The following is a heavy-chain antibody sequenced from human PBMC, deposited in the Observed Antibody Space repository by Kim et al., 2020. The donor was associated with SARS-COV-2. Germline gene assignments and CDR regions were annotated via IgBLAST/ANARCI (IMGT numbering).Heavy chain of an antibody. Sequence: SETLSLTCAVSGGSISSSNWWSWVRQPPGKGLEWIGEIYHSGSTNYNPSLKSRVTISVDKSKNQFSLKLSSVTAADTAVYYCARDRGYDYYDSSGLDYWGQGTLVTVSP. CDR2: IYHSGST. CDR3: ARDRGYDYYDSSGLDY. D-gene: IGHD3-22*01. J-gene: IGHJ4*02. CDR1: GGSISSSNW. V-gene: IGHV4-4*02.